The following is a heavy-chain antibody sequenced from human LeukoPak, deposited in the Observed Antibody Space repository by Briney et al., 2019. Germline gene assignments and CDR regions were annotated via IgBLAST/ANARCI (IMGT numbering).Heavy chain of an antibody. D-gene: IGHD2-15*01. CDR1: GYTFTSYG. J-gene: IGHJ6*02. V-gene: IGHV1-18*01. CDR2: ISAYNGNT. Sequence: GASVKVSCKASGYTFTSYGISWVRQAPGQGLEWMGWISAYNGNTNYAQKLQGRVTMTTDTSTSTAYMEPRSLRSDDTAVYYCARNGLPYCSGGSCYLYYYGMDVWGQGTTVTVSS. CDR3: ARNGLPYCSGGSCYLYYYGMDV.